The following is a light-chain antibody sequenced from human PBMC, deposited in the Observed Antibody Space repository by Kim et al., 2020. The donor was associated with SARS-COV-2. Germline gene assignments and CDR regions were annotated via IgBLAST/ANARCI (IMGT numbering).Light chain of an antibody. CDR1: SGHSSYI. CDR3: ETWDSPV. J-gene: IGLJ3*02. CDR2: LEGSGSY. Sequence: QPVLTQSSSASASLGSSVKRTCTLSSGHSSYIIAWHQQQPGKAPRYLMKLEGSGSYNKGSGVPDRFSGSSSGADRYLTISNLQSEDEADYYCETWDSPVFGGGTQLTV. V-gene: IGLV4-60*03.